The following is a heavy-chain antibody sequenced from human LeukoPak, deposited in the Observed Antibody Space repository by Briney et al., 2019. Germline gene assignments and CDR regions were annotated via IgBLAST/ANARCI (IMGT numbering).Heavy chain of an antibody. CDR2: INTNTGNP. CDR3: ARKILLDAFDI. J-gene: IGHJ3*02. CDR1: GGTFSSYA. Sequence: ASVKVSCKASGGTFSSYAISWVRQAPGQGLEWMGWINTNTGNPTYAQGFTGRFVFSLDTSVSTAHLQISSLKAEDTAVYYCARKILLDAFDIWGQGTMVTVSS. V-gene: IGHV7-4-1*02. D-gene: IGHD2-21*02.